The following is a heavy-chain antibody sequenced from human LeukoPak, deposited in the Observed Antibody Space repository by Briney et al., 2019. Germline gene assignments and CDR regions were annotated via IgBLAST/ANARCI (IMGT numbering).Heavy chain of an antibody. V-gene: IGHV4-4*07. CDR1: GGSVSSFY. CDR3: ARDHTDTGLYPY. CDR2: VSASGSN. J-gene: IGHJ4*02. D-gene: IGHD5-18*01. Sequence: SETLSLTCTVSGGSVSSFYWSWIRQPAGKGLECIGRVSASGSNSYNPSLRSRVTMSVDTSKNQFSLKLSSVTAADTAVYYCARDHTDTGLYPYWGQGTLVTVSS.